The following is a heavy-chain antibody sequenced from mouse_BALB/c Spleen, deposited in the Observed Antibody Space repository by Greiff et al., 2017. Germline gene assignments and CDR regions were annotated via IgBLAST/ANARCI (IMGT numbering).Heavy chain of an antibody. CDR2: ISSGGSYT. D-gene: IGHD2-4*01. CDR1: GFTFSSYT. V-gene: IGHV5-6-4*01. J-gene: IGHJ2*01. CDR3: TREGLRRYFDY. Sequence: EVNVVESGGGLVKPGGSLKLSCAASGFTFSSYTMSWVRQTPEKRLEWVATISSGGSYTYYPDSVKGRFTISRDNAKNTLYLQMSSLKSEDTAMYYCTREGLRRYFDYWGQGTTLTVSS.